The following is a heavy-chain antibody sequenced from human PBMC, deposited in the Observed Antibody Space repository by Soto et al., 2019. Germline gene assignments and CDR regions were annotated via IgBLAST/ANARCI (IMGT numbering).Heavy chain of an antibody. CDR1: GGSISSYY. D-gene: IGHD3-3*01. J-gene: IGHJ6*02. CDR3: ARDFWMATMRGRYYYGMDV. V-gene: IGHV4-59*01. Sequence: SSETLSLTCTVSGGSISSYYWSWIRQPPGKGLEWIGYIYYSGSTNYNPSLKSRVTISVDTSKNQFSLKLSSVTAADTAVYYCARDFWMATMRGRYYYGMDVWGQGTTVTVSS. CDR2: IYYSGST.